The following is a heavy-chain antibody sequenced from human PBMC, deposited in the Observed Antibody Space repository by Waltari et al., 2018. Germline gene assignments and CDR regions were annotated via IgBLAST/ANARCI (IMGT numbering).Heavy chain of an antibody. J-gene: IGHJ6*03. D-gene: IGHD3-10*01. CDR1: GFTFSRYN. V-gene: IGHV3-48*04. Sequence: EVQLVESGGGLGQPGGSLRLSCAASGFTFSRYNMNWVRQAPGKGLEWLSYISRFGTTDYDDSVKGRFTISRDNADNSLSLQINSLRAEDTAVYYCARAKTGDYYYYYMDVWGKGTTVTISS. CDR3: ARAKTGDYYYYYMDV. CDR2: ISRFGTT.